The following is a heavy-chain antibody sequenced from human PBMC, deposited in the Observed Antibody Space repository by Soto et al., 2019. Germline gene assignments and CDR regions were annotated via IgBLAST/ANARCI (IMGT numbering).Heavy chain of an antibody. J-gene: IGHJ4*02. D-gene: IGHD5-18*01. Sequence: SVQVSCQASGGTFGSHCIAWGRQAPGQGLEWMGGFIAMLGTPTYAKKVQGRATITADESLTSSYLELRSLRSEDTAMYFCARGAMANFDYWGQGTVVTFSS. V-gene: IGHV1-69*13. CDR1: GGTFGSHC. CDR3: ARGAMANFDY. CDR2: FIAMLGTP.